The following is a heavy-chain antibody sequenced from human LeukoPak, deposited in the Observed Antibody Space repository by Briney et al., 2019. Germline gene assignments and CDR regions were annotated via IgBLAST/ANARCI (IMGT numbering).Heavy chain of an antibody. V-gene: IGHV1-46*01. CDR2: INPSGGST. CDR1: GYTFTSYY. J-gene: IGHJ5*02. Sequence: ASVKVSCKASGYTFTSYYMHWVRQAPGRGLEWMGLINPSGGSTSYAQKFQGRVTMTRDMSTSTDYMELSSLRSEDTAVYYCARDNSVGDTAWWFDPWGQGTLVTVSS. CDR3: ARDNSVGDTAWWFDP. D-gene: IGHD1-26*01.